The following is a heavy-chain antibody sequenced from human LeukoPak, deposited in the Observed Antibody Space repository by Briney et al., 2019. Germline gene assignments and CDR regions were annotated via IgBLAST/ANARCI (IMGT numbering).Heavy chain of an antibody. D-gene: IGHD2-15*01. CDR2: INHSGST. Sequence: ASETLSLTCAVYGGSFSGYYWSWIRQPPGKGLEWIGEINHSGSTNYNPSLKSRVTIPVDTSKNQFSLKLSSVTAADTAVYYCARTLRREAALDYWGQGTLVTVSS. J-gene: IGHJ4*02. V-gene: IGHV4-34*01. CDR1: GGSFSGYY. CDR3: ARTLRREAALDY.